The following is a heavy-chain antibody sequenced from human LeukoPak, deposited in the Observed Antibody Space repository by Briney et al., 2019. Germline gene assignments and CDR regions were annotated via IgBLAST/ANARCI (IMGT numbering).Heavy chain of an antibody. V-gene: IGHV3-23*01. Sequence: GGSLRLSCAASGFTFSTYAMSWVRQAPGKGLEWVSTVSGSGGSTYYADAVKGRFTISRDNSQNTLSLQMNSLIAEDTAVYYCTTYYYGSGSQGFDPWGQGTLVTVSS. CDR3: TTYYYGSGSQGFDP. CDR2: VSGSGGST. J-gene: IGHJ5*02. CDR1: GFTFSTYA. D-gene: IGHD3-10*01.